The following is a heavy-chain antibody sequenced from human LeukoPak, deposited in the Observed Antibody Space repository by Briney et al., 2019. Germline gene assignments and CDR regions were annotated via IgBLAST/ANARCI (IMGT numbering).Heavy chain of an antibody. Sequence: ASVKVSCKASGYTFTSKDINWVRQTSGQGLEWLGWMSPNIGSTGYAQEFQGRVTMTSDTSISTAYMELTSLRSEDTAVYYCARGNAVAGDFWGQGTLVTVSS. J-gene: IGHJ4*02. CDR2: MSPNIGST. CDR3: ARGNAVAGDF. CDR1: GYTFTSKD. V-gene: IGHV1-8*02. D-gene: IGHD6-19*01.